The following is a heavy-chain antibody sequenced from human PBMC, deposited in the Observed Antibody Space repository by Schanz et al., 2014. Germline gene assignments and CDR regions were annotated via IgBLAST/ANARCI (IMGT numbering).Heavy chain of an antibody. J-gene: IGHJ4*02. V-gene: IGHV3-48*01. CDR3: ARGGSGSHYRLDY. CDR1: RFTVTNAC. CDR2: ISSSSSTI. D-gene: IGHD1-26*01. Sequence: VQLVESGGGLVKPGGSLTLSCAASRFTVTNACMSWVRQAPGKGLEWVAYISSSSSTIHYADSMKGRFTVSRDNAENALYLQMNSLRAEDTGLYFCARGGSGSHYRLDYWGQGTLVTVSS.